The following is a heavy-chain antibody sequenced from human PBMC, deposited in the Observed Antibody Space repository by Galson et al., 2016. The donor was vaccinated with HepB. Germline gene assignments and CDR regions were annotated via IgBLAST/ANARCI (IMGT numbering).Heavy chain of an antibody. CDR2: IYPGDSDT. J-gene: IGHJ4*02. D-gene: IGHD1-7*01. CDR1: GYTFTSDW. V-gene: IGHV5-51*01. Sequence: QSGAEVTKPGESLKISCKDSGYTFTSDWIGWVRQVPGKGLEWMGIIYPGDSDTVYSPSFQGQVTISADKSISTAYLQWSSLKASDAAMYYCARRRGGTKANPASYFDNWGQGTLVSVSS. CDR3: ARRRGGTKANPASYFDN.